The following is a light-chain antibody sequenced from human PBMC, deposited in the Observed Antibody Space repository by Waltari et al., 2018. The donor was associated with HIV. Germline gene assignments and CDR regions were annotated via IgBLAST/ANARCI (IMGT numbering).Light chain of an antibody. J-gene: IGLJ3*02. CDR1: SGSVAANF. CDR2: EDN. CDR3: QSYDSDSLV. Sequence: NFMLTPPHPVSASPGETVTISCTHSSGSVAANFVQWFQQRPGSSPTTVIYEDNERPSGGPDRFSGCIDSSSSSASFTAFLSISGLKTEDEDVYYCQSYDSDSLVFGGGTRLTVL. V-gene: IGLV6-57*01.